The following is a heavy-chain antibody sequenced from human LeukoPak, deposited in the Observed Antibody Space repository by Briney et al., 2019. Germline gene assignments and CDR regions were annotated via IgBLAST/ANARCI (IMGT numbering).Heavy chain of an antibody. V-gene: IGHV3-43D*03. Sequence: GGSLRLSCAASGFTFDDYAMHWGRQAPGKGLEWVSLISWDGGSTYYADSVKGRFTISRDNSKNSLYLQMNSLRAEDTALYYCAKDKDYSYYMDVWGKGTTVTVSS. CDR1: GFTFDDYA. CDR3: AKDKDYSYYMDV. J-gene: IGHJ6*03. CDR2: ISWDGGST.